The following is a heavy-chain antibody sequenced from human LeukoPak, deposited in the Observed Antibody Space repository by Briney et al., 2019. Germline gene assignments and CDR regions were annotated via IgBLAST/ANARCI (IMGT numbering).Heavy chain of an antibody. D-gene: IGHD3-10*01. CDR1: GDSISSSNSY. CDR3: ARLHGDYASGTPPFDM. V-gene: IGHV4-31*03. CDR2: VYDSGNT. Sequence: SETLSLTCTVSGDSISSSNSYRGWIRQPPGKGLEWIGYVYDSGNTYVDPSLESRVSMSLDTSQNLFSLRLTSVTAADTAMYYCARLHGDYASGTPPFDMWGQGTLVTVSS. J-gene: IGHJ4*02.